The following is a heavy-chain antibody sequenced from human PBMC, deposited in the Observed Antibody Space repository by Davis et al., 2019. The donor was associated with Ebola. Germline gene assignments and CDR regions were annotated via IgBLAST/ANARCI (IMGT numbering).Heavy chain of an antibody. CDR3: ASDSVDGVY. J-gene: IGHJ4*02. CDR2: IYSGGST. V-gene: IGHV3-53*01. CDR1: GFTVSSHY. D-gene: IGHD3-16*01. Sequence: PAASLRLSCAASGFTVSSHYMSWVRQATGKGLEWVSVIYSGGSTYYADSVKGRFTISRDNSKNTLYLQMNSLRAEDTAVYYCASDSVDGVYWGQGTLVTVSS.